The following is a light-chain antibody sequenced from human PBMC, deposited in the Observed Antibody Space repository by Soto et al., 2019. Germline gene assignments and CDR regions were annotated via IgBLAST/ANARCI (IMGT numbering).Light chain of an antibody. CDR1: QSVSSY. J-gene: IGKJ4*01. CDR2: DAS. Sequence: EIVLTQSPATLSLSPGERATLSCRASQSVSSYLAWYQQKPGQAPRLLIYDASNRATGIPARFSGSGSGTDFTLTISSLEPEDFAVYYCQQRSNWPPSLTVGVGTKVEIK. CDR3: QQRSNWPPSLT. V-gene: IGKV3-11*01.